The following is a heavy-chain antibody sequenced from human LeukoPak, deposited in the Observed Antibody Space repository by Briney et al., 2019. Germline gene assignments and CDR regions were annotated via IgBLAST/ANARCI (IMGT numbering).Heavy chain of an antibody. Sequence: GGSLRLSCAASGFTFSGYGMHWVRQAPDKGLEWVALISSDGSNRIYADSVKGRFSISRDNSKNTLYLQMNSLRAEDTAVYYCAKVRARGYSYGPHYWGQGTLVTVSS. CDR2: ISSDGSNR. V-gene: IGHV3-30*18. D-gene: IGHD5-18*01. J-gene: IGHJ4*02. CDR3: AKVRARGYSYGPHY. CDR1: GFTFSGYG.